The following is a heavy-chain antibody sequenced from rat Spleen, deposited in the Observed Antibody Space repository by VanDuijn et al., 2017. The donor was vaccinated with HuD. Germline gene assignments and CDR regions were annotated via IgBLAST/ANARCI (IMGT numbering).Heavy chain of an antibody. Sequence: QVQLKESGPGLVQPSQTLSLTCTVSGFSLTSNSVSWVRQSPGKGLEWIGAIWSGGSTDYNSALKSRLSISRDTSKNQVLLKMNRLQKEDTAMYFCARSAKYYYDGSYYYVHFDYGGQGVMVTVSS. CDR2: IWSGGST. V-gene: IGHV2-15*01. CDR1: GFSLTSNS. CDR3: ARSAKYYYDGSYYYVHFDY. D-gene: IGHD1-12*02. J-gene: IGHJ2*01.